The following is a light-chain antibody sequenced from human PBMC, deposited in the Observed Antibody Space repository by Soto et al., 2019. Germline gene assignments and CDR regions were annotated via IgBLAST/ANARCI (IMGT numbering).Light chain of an antibody. V-gene: IGLV9-49*01. CDR2: VGTGGIVG. CDR1: SGYSNYK. J-gene: IGLJ3*02. Sequence: QAVVTQPPSASASLGASVTLTCTLSSGYSNYKVDWYQQRPGKGPRFVMRVGTGGIVGSKGDGIPDRFSVLGSGLNRYLTIKNIQEEDESDYHCGADHGSGITFVVVFGGGTKLTVL. CDR3: GADHGSGITFVVV.